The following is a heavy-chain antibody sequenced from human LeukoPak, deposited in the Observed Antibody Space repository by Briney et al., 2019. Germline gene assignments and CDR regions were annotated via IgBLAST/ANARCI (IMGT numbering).Heavy chain of an antibody. J-gene: IGHJ4*02. Sequence: GESLKISCKASGYNFNTYWIGWARQLPGKGPEWMGIIYPRDSDTRYSPSFQGQVTISADKSISTAYLQWSSLKASDTAMYYCARRPTNSYYYDSSGNAGFDYWGQGTLVTVSS. D-gene: IGHD3-22*01. CDR1: GYNFNTYW. CDR3: ARRPTNSYYYDSSGNAGFDY. V-gene: IGHV5-51*01. CDR2: IYPRDSDT.